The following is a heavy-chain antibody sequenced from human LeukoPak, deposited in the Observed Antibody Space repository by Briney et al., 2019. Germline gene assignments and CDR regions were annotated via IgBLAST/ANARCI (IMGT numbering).Heavy chain of an antibody. CDR2: ISISGSST. J-gene: IGHJ5*02. V-gene: IGHV3-64*01. CDR3: TRELAS. CDR1: GFTFSKYA. Sequence: GGSLSLSCDASGFTFSKYAMYWVRQAPGKGLEYVSAISISGSSTFYANSVEGRFTISRDNSKNTVYLQMGSLRVEDTAVYYCTRELASWGQGTLVTASS.